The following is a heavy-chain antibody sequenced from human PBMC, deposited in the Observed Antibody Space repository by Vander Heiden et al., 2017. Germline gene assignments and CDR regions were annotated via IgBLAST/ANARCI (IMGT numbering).Heavy chain of an antibody. J-gene: IGHJ3*02. CDR1: GFTFSSYG. D-gene: IGHD2-15*01. CDR2: IWYDGSNK. CDR3: ARGYCSGGSCFIRDAFDI. V-gene: IGHV3-33*01. Sequence: QVQLVESGGGVVQPGRSLRLSCAASGFTFSSYGMHWVRQAPGKGLEWVAVIWYDGSNKYYADSVKGRFTISRDNSKNTLYLQMNSLRAEDTAVYYCARGYCSGGSCFIRDAFDIWGQGTMVTVSS.